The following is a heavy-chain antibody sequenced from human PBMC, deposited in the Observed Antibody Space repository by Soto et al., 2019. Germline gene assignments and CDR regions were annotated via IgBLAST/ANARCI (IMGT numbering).Heavy chain of an antibody. CDR2: IFSNGDT. V-gene: IGHV3-66*01. J-gene: IGHJ4*02. CDR1: GFTVSNNY. CDR3: ARDWTYNWV. D-gene: IGHD1-1*01. Sequence: ELQLVASGGGLVQPGGSLRLSCAASGFTVSNNYVRWVRQAPGKGLEWVSLIFSNGDTRYADSVKGRFTISRDSSSNTLYLQMNSLRFEDTAVDYGARDWTYNWVGGQGIHVTVSS.